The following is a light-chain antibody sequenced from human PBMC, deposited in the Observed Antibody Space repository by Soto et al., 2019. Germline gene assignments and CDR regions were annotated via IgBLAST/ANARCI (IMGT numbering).Light chain of an antibody. Sequence: QSALTQPASVSGSPGQPITISCTGTSSDVGGFNYVSWYQQHPGKAPKLMIYDVTNRPSGVSYRFSGSKSGNTASLTISGLQAEDEADYYCNSYTSSSTDVFGTGTKVTVL. CDR3: NSYTSSSTDV. CDR2: DVT. CDR1: SSDVGGFNY. V-gene: IGLV2-14*03. J-gene: IGLJ1*01.